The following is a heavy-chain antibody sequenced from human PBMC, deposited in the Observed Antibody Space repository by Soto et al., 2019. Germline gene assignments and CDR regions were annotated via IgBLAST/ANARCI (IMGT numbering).Heavy chain of an antibody. CDR3: ARSGGVDCSGGSCYSDDAFDI. D-gene: IGHD2-15*01. J-gene: IGHJ3*02. CDR2: INHSGST. Sequence: SETLSLTCAVYGGSFSGYYWSWIRQPPGKGLEWIGEINHSGSTNYNPSLKSRVTISVDTSKNQFSLKLSSVTAADTAVYYCARSGGVDCSGGSCYSDDAFDIWGQGTMVTVSS. CDR1: GGSFSGYY. V-gene: IGHV4-34*01.